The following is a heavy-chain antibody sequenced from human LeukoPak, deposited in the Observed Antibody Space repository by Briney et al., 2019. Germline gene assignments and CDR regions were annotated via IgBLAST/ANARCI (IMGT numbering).Heavy chain of an antibody. CDR2: ISYDGSNK. D-gene: IGHD7-27*01. V-gene: IGHV3-30-3*01. J-gene: IGHJ4*02. Sequence: GRSLRLSCAASGFTFSSYAMHWVRQAPGKGLEWVAVISYDGSNKYYADSVKGRFTISRDNSKNTLFLQMNSLRAEDTAVYYCAKDGGLWVSAHWGDSWGRGTLVTVSS. CDR3: AKDGGLWVSAHWGDS. CDR1: GFTFSSYA.